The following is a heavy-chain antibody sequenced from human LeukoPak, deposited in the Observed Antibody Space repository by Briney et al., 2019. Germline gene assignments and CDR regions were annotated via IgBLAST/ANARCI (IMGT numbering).Heavy chain of an antibody. CDR2: INWNGGST. V-gene: IGHV3-20*04. J-gene: IGHJ3*02. CDR3: ARDKYDFWSGYYTHDAFDI. Sequence: GGSLRLSCAASGFTFDDYGMSWVRQAPGKGLEWVSGINWNGGSTGYADSVKGRFTFSRDNAKNSLYLQMSSLRAEDTALYYCARDKYDFWSGYYTHDAFDIWGQGTMVTVSS. D-gene: IGHD3-3*01. CDR1: GFTFDDYG.